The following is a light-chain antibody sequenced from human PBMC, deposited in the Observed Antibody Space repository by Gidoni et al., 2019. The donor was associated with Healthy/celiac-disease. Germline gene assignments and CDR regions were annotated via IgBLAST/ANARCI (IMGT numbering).Light chain of an antibody. V-gene: IGKV1-39*01. CDR3: QQSYSTTWT. CDR2: AAS. Sequence: DIQMTQSPSSLSASVGDRVTITCRASQSISSYLNWYQQKPGKAPKLLFYAASSLQSGVPSRFSGSGSGTDFTLTISSLQPEEFATYYCQQSYSTTWTFGQGTKVEIK. J-gene: IGKJ1*01. CDR1: QSISSY.